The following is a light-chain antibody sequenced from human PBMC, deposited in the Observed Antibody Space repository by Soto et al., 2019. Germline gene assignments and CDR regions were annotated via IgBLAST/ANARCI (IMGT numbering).Light chain of an antibody. V-gene: IGKV1-33*01. J-gene: IGKJ4*01. CDR3: QQYDSLPLT. CDR2: DAS. CDR1: QDITKY. Sequence: DIQMTQSPSSLSASVGDRVTITCQASQDITKYLNWYQQKPGKAPNLLIYDASSLETGVPSRFSGSGSGTHFTFTIPTLQPEDIATYYCQQYDSLPLTFGGGTKVDIK.